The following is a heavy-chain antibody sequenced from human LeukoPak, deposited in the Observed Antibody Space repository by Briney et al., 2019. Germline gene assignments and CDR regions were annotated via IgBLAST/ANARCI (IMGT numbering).Heavy chain of an antibody. D-gene: IGHD3-3*01. CDR1: RFAFSDYY. V-gene: IGHV3-11*01. J-gene: IGHJ4*02. CDR2: ISSRGDTI. CDR3: VRDRNGYYSFDY. Sequence: PGGSLRLSCAASRFAFSDYYMSWIRQAPGKGLEWVSYISSRGDTIYYADSVRGRFTISRDNAERSLYLQMNGLRVEDTAVYYRVRDRNGYYSFDYWGQGILVTVSS.